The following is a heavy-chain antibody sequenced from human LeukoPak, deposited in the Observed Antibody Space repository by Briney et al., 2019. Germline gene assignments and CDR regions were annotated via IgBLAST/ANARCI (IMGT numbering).Heavy chain of an antibody. J-gene: IGHJ4*02. CDR2: FYYSGST. D-gene: IGHD6-19*01. Sequence: SETLSLTCTVSGGSISSSSCYWGWIRQPPGKGLEWIGSFYYSGSTCYNPSLKSRVTISVDTSKNQFSLKLSSVTAADTAVYYCARKQLSSFDYWGQGTLVTVSS. CDR1: GGSISSSSCY. V-gene: IGHV4-39*01. CDR3: ARKQLSSFDY.